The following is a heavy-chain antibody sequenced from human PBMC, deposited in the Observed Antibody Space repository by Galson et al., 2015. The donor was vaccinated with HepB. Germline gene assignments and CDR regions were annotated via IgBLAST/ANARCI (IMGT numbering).Heavy chain of an antibody. CDR1: GFTFSSYN. Sequence: SCAGSGFTFSSYNMTWVRQAPGKGLEWVASIDSSSSYTYYADSLKGRFTISRDNAKNSLYLQMNSLRPEDTAVYYCVRDPPLGTPFDHWGQGTLVTVSS. D-gene: IGHD7-27*01. CDR2: IDSSSSYT. CDR3: VRDPPLGTPFDH. V-gene: IGHV3-21*01. J-gene: IGHJ4*02.